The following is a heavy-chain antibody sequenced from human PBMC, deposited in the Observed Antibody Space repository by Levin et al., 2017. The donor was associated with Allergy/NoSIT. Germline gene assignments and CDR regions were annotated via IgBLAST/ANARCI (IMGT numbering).Heavy chain of an antibody. Sequence: SETLSLTCAVYGGSFSGYYWSWIRQPPGKGLEWIGEINHSGSTNYNPSLKSRVTISVDTSKNQFSLKLSSVTAADTAVYYCARGLSARRKKAGSGGYCSGGSCYSSRPPYYFDYWGQGTLVTVSS. CDR3: ARGLSARRKKAGSGGYCSGGSCYSSRPPYYFDY. J-gene: IGHJ4*02. CDR1: GGSFSGYY. V-gene: IGHV4-34*01. CDR2: INHSGST. D-gene: IGHD2-15*01.